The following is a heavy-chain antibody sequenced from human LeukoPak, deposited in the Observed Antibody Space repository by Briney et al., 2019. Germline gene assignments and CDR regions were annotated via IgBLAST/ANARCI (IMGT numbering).Heavy chain of an antibody. CDR1: GFTFSSYS. J-gene: IGHJ4*02. CDR2: TSSSSSTI. CDR3: ASIDY. V-gene: IGHV3-48*01. Sequence: GGSLGLSCAASGFTFSSYSMNWVRQAPGKGLEWVSYTSSSSSTIYYADSVKGRFTISRDNAKNSLYLQMNSLRAEDTAVYYCASIDYWGQGTLVTVSS.